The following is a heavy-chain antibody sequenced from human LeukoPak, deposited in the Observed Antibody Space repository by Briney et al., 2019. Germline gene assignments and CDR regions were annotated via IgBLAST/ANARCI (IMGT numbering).Heavy chain of an antibody. CDR3: ARDYEGYGDYDADPRSYYYYYMDV. D-gene: IGHD4-17*01. CDR1: GGSISSYY. J-gene: IGHJ6*03. Sequence: SETLSLTGTGSGGSISSYYWSWIRQPAGKGLEWIGRIYTSGSTNYNPSLKSRVTMSVDTSKNQFSLKLSSVTAADTAVYYCARDYEGYGDYDADPRSYYYYYMDVWGKGTTVTISS. V-gene: IGHV4-4*07. CDR2: IYTSGST.